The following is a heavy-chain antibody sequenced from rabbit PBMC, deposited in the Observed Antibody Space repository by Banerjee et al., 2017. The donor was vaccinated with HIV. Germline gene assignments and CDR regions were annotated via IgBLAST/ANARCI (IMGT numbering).Heavy chain of an antibody. J-gene: IGHJ4*01. CDR3: ARDLAGVIGWNFNL. CDR1: GFSFSSSYW. V-gene: IGHV1S40*01. D-gene: IGHD4-1*01. CDR2: IYAGSSGST. Sequence: QSLEESGGDLVKPGASLTLTCTASGFSFSSSYWICWVRQAPGKGLEWIACIYAGSSGSTYYASWAKGRFTISKTSSTTVTLQMTSLTAADTATYFCARDLAGVIGWNFNLRGPGTLVT.